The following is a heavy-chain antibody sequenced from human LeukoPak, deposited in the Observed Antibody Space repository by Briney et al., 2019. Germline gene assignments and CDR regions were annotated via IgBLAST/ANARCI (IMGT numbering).Heavy chain of an antibody. J-gene: IGHJ4*02. V-gene: IGHV3-23*01. CDR2: ISGSGGST. Sequence: SCKASGGTFSSYAMSWVRQAPGKGLEWVSAISGSGGSTYYTDSVKGRFTISRDNSKNTLYLQMNSLRAEDTAVYYCAKTYYYDSSGYRRGYFDYWGQGTLVTVSS. D-gene: IGHD3-22*01. CDR1: GGTFSSYA. CDR3: AKTYYYDSSGYRRGYFDY.